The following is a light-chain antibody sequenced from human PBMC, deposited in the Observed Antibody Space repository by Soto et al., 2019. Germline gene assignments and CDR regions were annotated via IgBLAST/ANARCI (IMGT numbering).Light chain of an antibody. J-gene: IGLJ1*01. Sequence: HSALTQPASVSGSPGQSITISCSGTSSDVGGYNYVFWYQHHPGKAPKLMIYDVSTRPSGVSNRFSGSKSGNTASLTISGLQAEDEADYYCSSYTSSSTYVFGTGTKVTVL. CDR3: SSYTSSSTYV. V-gene: IGLV2-14*03. CDR2: DVS. CDR1: SSDVGGYNY.